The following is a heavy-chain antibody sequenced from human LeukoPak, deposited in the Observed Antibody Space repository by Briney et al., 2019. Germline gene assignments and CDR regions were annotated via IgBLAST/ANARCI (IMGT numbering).Heavy chain of an antibody. D-gene: IGHD3-10*01. CDR1: GFTFGSYA. CDR3: AKESSSGSGSYYDY. V-gene: IGHV3-30*18. J-gene: IGHJ4*02. Sequence: GGSLRLSCATSGFTFGSYAMSWVRQAPGRGLEWEAVISYDGSNKYYADSVKGRFTISRDNSKNTLYLQMNSLRAEDTAVYYCAKESSSGSGSYYDYWGQGTLVTVSS. CDR2: ISYDGSNK.